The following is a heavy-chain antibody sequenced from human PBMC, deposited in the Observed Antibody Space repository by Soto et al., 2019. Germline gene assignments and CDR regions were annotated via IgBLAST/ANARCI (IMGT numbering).Heavy chain of an antibody. CDR2: IYYSGST. Sequence: QVQLQESGPGLVKPSETLSLTCTVSGGSISSYYWSWIRQPPGKGLEWIGYIYYSGSTNYNPSLTSRGPTSVDTPKNQSALKLSSVTAADTAVYYCARDGSSSWYLGRFDPWGQGTLVTVSS. CDR1: GGSISSYY. D-gene: IGHD6-13*01. V-gene: IGHV4-59*01. CDR3: ARDGSSSWYLGRFDP. J-gene: IGHJ5*02.